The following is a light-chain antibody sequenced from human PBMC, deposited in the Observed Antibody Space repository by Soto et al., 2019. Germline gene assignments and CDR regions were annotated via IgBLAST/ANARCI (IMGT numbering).Light chain of an antibody. CDR2: AAS. V-gene: IGKV1-5*01. CDR3: QQANSFPIT. Sequence: DIQMTQSPSTLSASVGDRVTITCRASQSISSWLAWYQQKPGKAPNLLIYAASTLESGVPSRFSGSGSGTEFTLTISSLQPDDFATYYCQQANSFPITFGQGTRLEIK. J-gene: IGKJ5*01. CDR1: QSISSW.